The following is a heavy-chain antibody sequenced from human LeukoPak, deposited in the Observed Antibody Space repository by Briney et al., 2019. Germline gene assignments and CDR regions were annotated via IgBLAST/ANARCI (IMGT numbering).Heavy chain of an antibody. Sequence: SETLSLTCTVSGGSISSYYWSWIRQPPGKGLEWIGYIYYSGSTNYNPSLKSRVTISVDTSKNQFSLKLSSVTAADTAVYYCARAKEGDYYGSGSHEIYMDVWGKGTTVTISS. CDR1: GGSISSYY. D-gene: IGHD3-10*01. CDR3: ARAKEGDYYGSGSHEIYMDV. CDR2: IYYSGST. V-gene: IGHV4-59*01. J-gene: IGHJ6*03.